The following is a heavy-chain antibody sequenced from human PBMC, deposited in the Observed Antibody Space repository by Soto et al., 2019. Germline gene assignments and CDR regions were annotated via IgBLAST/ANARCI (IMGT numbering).Heavy chain of an antibody. CDR3: ARDLHEQWLVTAGGQYYYVMDV. J-gene: IGHJ6*02. D-gene: IGHD6-19*01. V-gene: IGHV1-3*01. CDR1: GYTFTSYA. CDR2: INAGNGNT. Sequence: QVQLVQSGAEVKKPGASVKVSCKASGYTFTSYAMHWVRQAPGQRLEWMGWINAGNGNTKYSQKFQGRVTITRDTSARTAYMERSSLRSEDTAVYYCARDLHEQWLVTAGGQYYYVMDVWGQGTTVTVSS.